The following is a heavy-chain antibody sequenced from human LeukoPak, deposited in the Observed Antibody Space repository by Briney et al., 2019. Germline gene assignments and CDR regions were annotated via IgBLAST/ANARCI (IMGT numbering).Heavy chain of an antibody. V-gene: IGHV5-51*01. CDR3: AKVTDQLLSFDAFDI. D-gene: IGHD2-2*01. Sequence: GESLKISCKGSGYSFTSYWIGWVRQMPGKGLEWMGIIYPGDSDTRYSPSFQGQVTISADKSISTAYLQWSSLKASDTAMYYCAKVTDQLLSFDAFDIWGQGTMVTVSS. CDR1: GYSFTSYW. CDR2: IYPGDSDT. J-gene: IGHJ3*02.